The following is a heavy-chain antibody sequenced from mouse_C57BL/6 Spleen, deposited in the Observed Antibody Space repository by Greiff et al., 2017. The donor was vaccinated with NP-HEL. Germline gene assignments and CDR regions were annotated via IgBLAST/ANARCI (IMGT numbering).Heavy chain of an antibody. CDR1: GFTFSDYG. V-gene: IGHV5-17*01. J-gene: IGHJ3*01. Sequence: EVQGVESGGGLVKPGGSLKLSCAASGFTFSDYGMHWVRQAPEKGLEWVAYISSGSSTIYYADTVKGRFTISRDNAKNTLFLQMTSLRSEDTAMYYWARPDYYGSSYGAYWGQGTLVTVSA. D-gene: IGHD1-1*01. CDR3: ARPDYYGSSYGAY. CDR2: ISSGSSTI.